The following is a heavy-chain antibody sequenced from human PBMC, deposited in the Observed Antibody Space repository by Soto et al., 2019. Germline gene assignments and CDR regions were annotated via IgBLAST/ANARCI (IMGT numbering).Heavy chain of an antibody. CDR3: ARSPAPLSYDSSGYYQV. CDR2: INPNSGGT. J-gene: IGHJ4*02. V-gene: IGHV1-2*04. Sequence: ASVKVSCKASGYTFTGYYMHWVRQAPGQGLEWMGWINPNSGGTNYAQKFQGWVTMTRDTSISTAYMELSRLRSDDTAVYYCARSPAPLSYDSSGYYQVWGQGTLVTVSS. CDR1: GYTFTGYY. D-gene: IGHD3-22*01.